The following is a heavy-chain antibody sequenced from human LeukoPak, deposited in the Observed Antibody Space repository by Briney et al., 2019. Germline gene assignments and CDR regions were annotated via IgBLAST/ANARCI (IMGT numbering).Heavy chain of an antibody. CDR3: VRSKSGAYGWFDP. V-gene: IGHV4-59*11. D-gene: IGHD2-15*01. Sequence: SETLSLTCTVSGGSISSHYWSWIRQPPGKGLEWIGYIYYTGNTNYNPSLKSRATISIDTSKNHFSLNVNSVTAADAAMYYCVRSKSGAYGWFDPWGPGTLVTVSS. CDR2: IYYTGNT. J-gene: IGHJ5*02. CDR1: GGSISSHY.